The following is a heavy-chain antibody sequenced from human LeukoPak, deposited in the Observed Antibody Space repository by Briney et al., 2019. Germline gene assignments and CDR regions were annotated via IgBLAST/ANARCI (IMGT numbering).Heavy chain of an antibody. CDR1: GGSISSGSYY. CDR3: ARSTGYYDSSKGY. D-gene: IGHD3-22*01. J-gene: IGHJ4*02. CDR2: IYTSGNT. V-gene: IGHV4-61*02. Sequence: PSETLSLTCTVSGGSISSGSYYWSWIRQPAGKGLEWIGRIYTSGNTNYNPSLKSRVTISVDTSKNQFSLKLSSVTAADTAVYYCARSTGYYDSSKGYWGQGALVTVSS.